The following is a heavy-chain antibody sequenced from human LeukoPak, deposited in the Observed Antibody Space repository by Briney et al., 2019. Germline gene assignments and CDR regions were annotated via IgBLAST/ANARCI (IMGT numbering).Heavy chain of an antibody. CDR1: GFTFSNYW. Sequence: GGSLRLSCAASGFTFSNYWMSWVRQAPGKGLEWVANIKQDRSEKYYVDSVKGRFTISRDNAKNSLYLQMNSLRAEDTAVYYCARVRGWLYFDYWGQGTLVTVSS. CDR3: ARVRGWLYFDY. CDR2: IKQDRSEK. D-gene: IGHD6-19*01. J-gene: IGHJ4*02. V-gene: IGHV3-7*03.